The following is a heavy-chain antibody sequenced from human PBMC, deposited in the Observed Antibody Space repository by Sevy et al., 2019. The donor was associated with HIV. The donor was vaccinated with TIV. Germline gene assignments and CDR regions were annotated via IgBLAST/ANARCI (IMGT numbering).Heavy chain of an antibody. J-gene: IGHJ3*02. V-gene: IGHV1-2*04. CDR1: GYTFTGYY. Sequence: ASVKVSCKASGYTFTGYYMHWVRQAPGQGLEWMGWINPNSGGTNYAQKFQGWVTMTRDTSISTAYMELSRLRSDDTAVYYCARSLSSADAIWKGGAFDIWGQGTMVTVSS. D-gene: IGHD1-1*01. CDR2: INPNSGGT. CDR3: ARSLSSADAIWKGGAFDI.